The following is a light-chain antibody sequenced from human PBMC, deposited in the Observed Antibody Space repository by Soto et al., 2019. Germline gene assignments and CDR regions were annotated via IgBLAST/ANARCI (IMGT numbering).Light chain of an antibody. V-gene: IGLV1-40*01. Sequence: QSVLTQPPSVSGAPGQRVTISCTGSSSNIGAGYDVHWYQQLPGTAPKLLIYGNSNRPSGVPDRFSGSKSGTSASLAITGLQAEDEADYYCQSYDSSPYVVFGGGTQLTFL. CDR2: GNS. J-gene: IGLJ2*01. CDR1: SSNIGAGYD. CDR3: QSYDSSPYVV.